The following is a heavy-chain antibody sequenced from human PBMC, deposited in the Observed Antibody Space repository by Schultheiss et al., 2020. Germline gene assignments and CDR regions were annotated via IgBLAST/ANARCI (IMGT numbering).Heavy chain of an antibody. CDR1: GVSLINGGMC. J-gene: IGHJ4*02. D-gene: IGHD3-22*01. Sequence: QTLSLTCTFSGVSLINGGMCVSWIRQPPGKALEWLALIDWNDDKRYSPSLKSRLTITKDTSKNQVVLTMTNMDPVDTATYYCAHVSYYYDSSGYSHYFDYWGQGTLVTVSS. CDR3: AHVSYYYDSSGYSHYFDY. V-gene: IGHV2-5*08. CDR2: IDWNDDK.